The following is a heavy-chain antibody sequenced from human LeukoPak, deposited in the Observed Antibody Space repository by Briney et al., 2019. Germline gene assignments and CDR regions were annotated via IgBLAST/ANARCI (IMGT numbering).Heavy chain of an antibody. CDR1: GFTVSSNY. D-gene: IGHD1-26*01. V-gene: IGHV3-53*01. CDR2: IYTGGST. CDR3: AKRPGGGATGYFDY. Sequence: GGSLRLSCAASGFTVSSNYMSWVRQAPGKGLEWVSLIYTGGSTYYADSVKGRFTISRDNSKNTLYLQMNSLRAEDTAVYYCAKRPGGGATGYFDYWGQETLVTVSS. J-gene: IGHJ4*02.